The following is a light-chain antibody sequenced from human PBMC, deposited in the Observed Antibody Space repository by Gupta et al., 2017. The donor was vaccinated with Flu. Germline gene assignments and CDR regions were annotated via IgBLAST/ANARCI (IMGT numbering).Light chain of an antibody. Sequence: PASLSASVGDRVTITSRASQDISYQLGWYQQAPVKAPSLLIFAASTVQFGVPSRFSGSGSGTDFTLTISSLQPEDFTTYFCLQDYSFPFTFGQGTKLEIK. CDR2: AAS. CDR3: LQDYSFPFT. J-gene: IGKJ2*01. V-gene: IGKV1-6*01. CDR1: QDISYQ.